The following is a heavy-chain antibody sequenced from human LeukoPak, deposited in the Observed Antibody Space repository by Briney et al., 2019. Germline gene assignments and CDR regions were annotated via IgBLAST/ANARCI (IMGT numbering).Heavy chain of an antibody. Sequence: GGSLRLSCAASGFTFSIYWMSWVRQAPGKGLEWVANIKQDGSERYYVDSVKGRFTLSRDNAKNSLYLQMNSLRAEDTALYYCAKDACSSTSCSNDYWGQGTLVTVSS. D-gene: IGHD2-2*01. CDR2: IKQDGSER. CDR3: AKDACSSTSCSNDY. V-gene: IGHV3-7*03. J-gene: IGHJ4*02. CDR1: GFTFSIYW.